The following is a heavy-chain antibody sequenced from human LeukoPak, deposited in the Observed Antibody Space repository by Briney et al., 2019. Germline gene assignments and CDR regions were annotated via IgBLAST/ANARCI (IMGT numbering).Heavy chain of an antibody. CDR1: GYTFTGYY. V-gene: IGHV1-2*02. J-gene: IGHJ4*02. Sequence: ASVKVSCKASGYTFTGYYMHWVRQAPGQGLEWMGWINPNRGGTNYAQKFQGRVTMTRDTSISTAYMELSRLRSDDTAVYYCAREVGATTYLLFDYWGQGTLVTISS. D-gene: IGHD1-26*01. CDR2: INPNRGGT. CDR3: AREVGATTYLLFDY.